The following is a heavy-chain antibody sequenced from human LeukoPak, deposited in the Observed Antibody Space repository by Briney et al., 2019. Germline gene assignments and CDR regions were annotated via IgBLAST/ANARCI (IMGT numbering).Heavy chain of an antibody. CDR1: GYSISSGYY. Sequence: SETLSLTCTVSGYSISSGYYWGWIWQPPGKGLEWIGSIYHSGTTNYNPSLKSRVTISVDTSKIQFSLKLSSVTAADTAVYYCARVSWFPGTSYYYMDVWGKGTTVTVSS. CDR3: ARVSWFPGTSYYYMDV. V-gene: IGHV4-38-2*02. D-gene: IGHD1-1*01. CDR2: IYHSGTT. J-gene: IGHJ6*03.